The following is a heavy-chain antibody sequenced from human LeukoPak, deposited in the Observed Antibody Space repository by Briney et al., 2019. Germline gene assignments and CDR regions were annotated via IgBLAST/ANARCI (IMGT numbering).Heavy chain of an antibody. CDR3: ARGRTADYYQYYMDV. CDR1: GGSISSYY. D-gene: IGHD5-18*01. CDR2: FYSGST. V-gene: IGHV4-59*08. J-gene: IGHJ6*03. Sequence: SENLSLTCTVSGGSISSYYWSWIRQPPGKGLEWIGYFYSGSTSYNVSLRSRVTISLDTSKNQFSLKLSSVTAADTAVYYCARGRTADYYQYYMDVWGTGTTVTVSS.